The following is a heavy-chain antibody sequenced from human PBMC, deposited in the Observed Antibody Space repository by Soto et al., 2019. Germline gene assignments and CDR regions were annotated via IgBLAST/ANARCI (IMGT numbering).Heavy chain of an antibody. CDR3: ARFGRYCGGACYLDY. V-gene: IGHV1-69*02. Sequence: QVQLVQSGAEVKKPGSSVKVSCKASGGTFSSYTISWVRQAPGQGLEWMGRIIPILGIANYAQKFQGRVTITADKSTSTASTELSSLRSEDTAVYYWARFGRYCGGACYLDYWGQGTLVTVSS. CDR1: GGTFSSYT. J-gene: IGHJ4*02. D-gene: IGHD2-21*02. CDR2: IIPILGIA.